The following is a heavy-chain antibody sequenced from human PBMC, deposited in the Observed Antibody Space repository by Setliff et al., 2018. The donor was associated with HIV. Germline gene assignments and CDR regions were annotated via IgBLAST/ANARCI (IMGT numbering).Heavy chain of an antibody. CDR1: GDSISSGGYY. CDR2: IYYNGNA. D-gene: IGHD3-3*01. J-gene: IGHJ6*03. CDR3: ARLTYVSRFLGWSPEYSFYHYYLDV. Sequence: SETLSLTCRVSGDSISSGGYYWSWIRQSPVKRLEWIGYIYYNGNAYYNPSLEGRLTMSIDPSQNHFSLNLTSVTAADTAVYYCARLTYVSRFLGWSPEYSFYHYYLDVWGKGTTVTVSS. V-gene: IGHV4-31*02.